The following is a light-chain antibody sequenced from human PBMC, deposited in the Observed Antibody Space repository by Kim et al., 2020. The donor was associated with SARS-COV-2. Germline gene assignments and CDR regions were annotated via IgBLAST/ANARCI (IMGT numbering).Light chain of an antibody. Sequence: SASVGDRVTITCRASQNTNWLAWYQQKPGKAPKLLIYRTSNLESGVPSRFSGSASGTDFTLTISSLQPDDFATYYCQQYNSYSRTFGHGTKVDIK. V-gene: IGKV1-5*03. CDR1: QNTNW. J-gene: IGKJ1*01. CDR3: QQYNSYSRT. CDR2: RTS.